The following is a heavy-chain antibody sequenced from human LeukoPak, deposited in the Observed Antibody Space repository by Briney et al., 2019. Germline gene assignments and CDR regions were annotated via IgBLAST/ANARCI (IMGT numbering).Heavy chain of an antibody. J-gene: IGHJ3*02. D-gene: IGHD5/OR15-5a*01. CDR3: ARGTLSTSMKAFDI. Sequence: SETLSLTCTVSGGSTSGHYWSWSRQPPGKGLEWIGYIYYSGSANYNPSLKSRVTISVDTSKNQFSLRLSSVTAADTAVYYCARGTLSTSMKAFDIWGQGTMVTVSS. CDR2: IYYSGSA. CDR1: GGSTSGHY. V-gene: IGHV4-59*08.